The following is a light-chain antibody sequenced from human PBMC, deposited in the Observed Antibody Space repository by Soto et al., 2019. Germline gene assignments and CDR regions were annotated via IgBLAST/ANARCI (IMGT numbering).Light chain of an antibody. CDR3: QQSYSTPYT. Sequence: DVQMTQSPSSLSASVGDRVTITCPASQSISSYLNRYQQKPGKAPKLLLYAASSLQSGVPSRFSGSGAGTDFTLTISSLQPEDCATYYCQQSYSTPYTFGQGTKLEIK. CDR2: AAS. J-gene: IGKJ2*01. CDR1: QSISSY. V-gene: IGKV1-39*01.